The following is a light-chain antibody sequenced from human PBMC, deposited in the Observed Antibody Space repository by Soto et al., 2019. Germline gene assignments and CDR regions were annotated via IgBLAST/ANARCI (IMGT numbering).Light chain of an antibody. J-gene: IGKJ1*01. CDR3: QQYNTWPLT. CDR1: QRINNN. CDR2: GAF. Sequence: EIVMTQSPATLSVSPGERATLSCRASQRINNNLAWYQQKPGQAPRLIIYGAFDRATNISARFRGSGPGTEFTLTLSSLQSEDFAIYYCQQYNTWPLTFGQGTRVDI. V-gene: IGKV3-15*01.